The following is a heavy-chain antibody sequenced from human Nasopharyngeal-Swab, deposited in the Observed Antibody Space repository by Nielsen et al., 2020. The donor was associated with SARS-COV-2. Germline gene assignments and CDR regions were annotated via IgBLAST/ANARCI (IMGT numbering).Heavy chain of an antibody. CDR2: VSYSGRT. CDR1: GASIRSDY. D-gene: IGHD4-17*01. Sequence: GSLRLSCAVSGASIRSDYWGWIRQPPGKGLEWIGCVSYSGRTDYNPSLKSRVTISIDTSKKHFSLVLSSLTAADTALYYCTRGSLRTAPDCWGQGTLVTVSS. V-gene: IGHV4-59*12. J-gene: IGHJ4*02. CDR3: TRGSLRTAPDC.